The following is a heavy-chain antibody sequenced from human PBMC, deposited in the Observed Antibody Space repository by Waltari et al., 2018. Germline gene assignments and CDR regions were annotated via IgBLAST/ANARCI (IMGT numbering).Heavy chain of an antibody. V-gene: IGHV3-74*01. Sequence: EVQLVESGGGLVQPVGSLRLSCAASGFTFRSYWMHWVRQAPGKGLVSVSQINTDGSSRNYADSVKGRFTISRDNAKNTLFLQMNSLRAENTAVYYCVLYSSSFLGDCWGQGTLVTVSS. CDR2: INTDGSSR. J-gene: IGHJ4*02. D-gene: IGHD6-13*01. CDR3: VLYSSSFLGDC. CDR1: GFTFRSYW.